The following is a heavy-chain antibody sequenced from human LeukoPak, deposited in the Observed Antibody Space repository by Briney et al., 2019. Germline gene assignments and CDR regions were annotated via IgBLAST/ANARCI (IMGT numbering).Heavy chain of an antibody. D-gene: IGHD6-13*01. J-gene: IGHJ4*02. Sequence: GGSLRLSCAASGFTFSSYAMHWVRQAPGKGLDWVAVISYDGSNKYYADSVKGRFTISRDNSKNTLYLQMNSLRAEDTAVYYCARQRIAAAGTSGFDYWGQGTLVTVSS. V-gene: IGHV3-30*04. CDR3: ARQRIAAAGTSGFDY. CDR1: GFTFSSYA. CDR2: ISYDGSNK.